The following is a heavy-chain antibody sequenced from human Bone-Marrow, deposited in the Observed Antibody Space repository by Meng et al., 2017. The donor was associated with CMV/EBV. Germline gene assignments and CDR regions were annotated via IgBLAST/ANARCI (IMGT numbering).Heavy chain of an antibody. CDR2: INPNSGGT. D-gene: IGHD2-2*02. Sequence: ASVKVSCKASGYTFTGYYMHWVRQAPGQGLEWMGWINPNSGGTNYAQKFQGRVTMTRDTSISTAYMELSRLRSDDTAVYYCAIDCSSTSCYTGRGYYYYYGMDVCGQGTTVTVSS. V-gene: IGHV1-2*02. CDR1: GYTFTGYY. CDR3: AIDCSSTSCYTGRGYYYYYGMDV. J-gene: IGHJ6*02.